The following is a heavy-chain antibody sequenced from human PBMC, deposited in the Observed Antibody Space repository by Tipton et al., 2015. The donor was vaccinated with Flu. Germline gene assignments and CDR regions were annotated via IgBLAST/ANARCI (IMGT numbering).Heavy chain of an antibody. Sequence: LRLSCTVSGGSISSYYWSWIRQPPGKGLEWIGYIYYSGSSNYNPSLKSRVTISVDTSKNQFSLKLSSVTAADTAVYYCAREGYSSSSDYYYYGMDVWGQGTTVTVSS. CDR2: IYYSGSS. D-gene: IGHD6-13*01. CDR1: GGSISSYY. CDR3: AREGYSSSSDYYYYGMDV. V-gene: IGHV4-59*01. J-gene: IGHJ6*02.